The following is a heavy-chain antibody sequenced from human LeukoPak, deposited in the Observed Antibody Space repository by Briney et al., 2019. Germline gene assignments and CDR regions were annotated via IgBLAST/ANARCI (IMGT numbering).Heavy chain of an antibody. J-gene: IGHJ4*02. CDR3: AREGIAAAGTSVDY. D-gene: IGHD6-13*01. CDR2: INPNSGGT. CDR1: GYTFTGYY. Sequence: ASVKVSCKASGYTFTGYYMHWVRQAPGQGLEWMGWINPNSGGTNYAQKLQGWVTMTRDTSISTAYKELSRLRSDDTAVYYCAREGIAAAGTSVDYWGQGTLVTVSS. V-gene: IGHV1-2*04.